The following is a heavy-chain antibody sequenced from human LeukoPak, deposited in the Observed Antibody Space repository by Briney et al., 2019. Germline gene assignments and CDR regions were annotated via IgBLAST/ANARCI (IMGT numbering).Heavy chain of an antibody. CDR3: ARDGVLYSGYDVSRY. CDR1: GYTFTSYY. D-gene: IGHD5-12*01. Sequence: ASVKVSWKASGYTFTSYYMHWVRQAPGQGLEWMGIINPSGGSTSYAQKFQGRVTMTRDMSTSTVYMELSSQRSEDTAVYYCARDGVLYSGYDVSRYWGQGTLVTVSS. CDR2: INPSGGST. V-gene: IGHV1-46*01. J-gene: IGHJ4*02.